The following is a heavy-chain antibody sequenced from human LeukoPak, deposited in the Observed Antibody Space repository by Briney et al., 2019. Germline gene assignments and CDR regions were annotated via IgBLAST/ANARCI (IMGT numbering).Heavy chain of an antibody. CDR1: GLTFSSYA. D-gene: IGHD6-13*01. CDR2: ISVNGGTT. V-gene: IGHV3-23*01. CDR3: AKDHLPYSSSWYVAFDI. J-gene: IGHJ3*02. Sequence: PGGSLRLSCAASGLTFSSYAMSWVRQAPGKGLEWVSFISVNGGTTYYADSVKGRFTISRDNSKNTLYLQMNSLRAEDTALYYCAKDHLPYSSSWYVAFDIWGQGTMVTVSS.